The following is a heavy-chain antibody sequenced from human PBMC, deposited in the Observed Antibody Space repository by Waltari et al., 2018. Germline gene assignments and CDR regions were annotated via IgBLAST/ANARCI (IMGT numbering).Heavy chain of an antibody. D-gene: IGHD6-19*01. J-gene: IGHJ4*02. CDR1: GGSISNDNYY. CDR2: VFHNGAT. V-gene: IGHV4-39*02. Sequence: QVQLQESGPGLVKPWETLSLTCTVSGGSISNDNYYWGWIGQSPGKGLEWIGTVFHNGATQYNPSLKSRVTVFVATSQNVFSLRMTSLTAADTAVYYCAREDRYSSGWYGGGFWGQGALVTVS. CDR3: AREDRYSSGWYGGGF.